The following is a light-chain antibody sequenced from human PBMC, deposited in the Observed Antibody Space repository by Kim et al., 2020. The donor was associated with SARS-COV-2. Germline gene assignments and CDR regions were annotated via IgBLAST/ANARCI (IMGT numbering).Light chain of an antibody. J-gene: IGKJ5*01. CDR2: DAS. Sequence: SPGERATLSCRASQSVSSYLAWYQQKPGRAPRLLIYDASNRATGIPARFSGSGSGTDFTLTISSLEPEDFAVYYCQQRYNWPPITFGQGTRLEIK. V-gene: IGKV3-11*01. CDR1: QSVSSY. CDR3: QQRYNWPPIT.